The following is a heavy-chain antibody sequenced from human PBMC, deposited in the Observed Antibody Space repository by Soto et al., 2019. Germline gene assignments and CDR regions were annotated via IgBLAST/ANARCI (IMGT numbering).Heavy chain of an antibody. J-gene: IGHJ5*02. CDR1: GYTFTSYY. D-gene: IGHD3-22*01. V-gene: IGHV1-46*01. Sequence: VASVKVSCKASGYTFTSYYMHWVRQAPGQGLEWMGIINPSGGSTSYAQKFQGRVTMTRDTSTSTVYMELSSLRSEDTAVYYCAREVVGYDSSGYPSPENWFDPWGQGTLVTVSS. CDR2: INPSGGST. CDR3: AREVVGYDSSGYPSPENWFDP.